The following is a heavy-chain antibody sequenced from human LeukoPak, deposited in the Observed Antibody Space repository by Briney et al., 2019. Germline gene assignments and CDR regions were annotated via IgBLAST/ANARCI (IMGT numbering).Heavy chain of an antibody. Sequence: ASVKVSCKASGGTFSNYAISWVRQAPGRGLEWMGGIIPTLDTAHYAQKFQGRVTLTTDESTTTVYMELSSLRSEDTAVYYCARLNEPRTDYYYYYGMDVWGQGTTVTVSS. V-gene: IGHV1-69*05. D-gene: IGHD1-14*01. CDR1: GGTFSNYA. J-gene: IGHJ6*02. CDR2: IIPTLDTA. CDR3: ARLNEPRTDYYYYYGMDV.